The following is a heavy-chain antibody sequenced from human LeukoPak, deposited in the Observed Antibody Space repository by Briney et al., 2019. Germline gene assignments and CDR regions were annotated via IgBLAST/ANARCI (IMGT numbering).Heavy chain of an antibody. CDR3: ATDWWGCSSTSCYRLDY. J-gene: IGHJ4*02. Sequence: ASVTVSCKVSGYTLTELSMHWVRQAPGKGLEWMGGFDPEDGETIYAQKFQGRVTMTEDTSTDTAYMELSSLRSEDTAVYYCATDWWGCSSTSCYRLDYWGQGTLVTVSS. CDR2: FDPEDGET. V-gene: IGHV1-24*01. D-gene: IGHD2-2*01. CDR1: GYTLTELS.